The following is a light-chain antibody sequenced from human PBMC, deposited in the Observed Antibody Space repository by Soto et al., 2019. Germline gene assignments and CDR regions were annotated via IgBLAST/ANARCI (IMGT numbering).Light chain of an antibody. J-gene: IGKJ5*01. CDR1: QGVTTN. CDR3: QQYNNWPFS. Sequence: EIVVTQSPGTLSVSPGERATLSCRAGQGVTTNFAWYQQKSGQSPRLLIYDVSIRATGVPARFSGTGSETDFTLTISGLQSEDSAVYFCQQYNNWPFSFGQGTRLDI. CDR2: DVS. V-gene: IGKV3-15*01.